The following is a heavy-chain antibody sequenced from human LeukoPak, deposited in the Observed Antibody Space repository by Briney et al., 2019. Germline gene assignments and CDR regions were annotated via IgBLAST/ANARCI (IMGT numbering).Heavy chain of an antibody. CDR1: GGSISSNNYF. Sequence: SETLSLTCTVSGGSISSNNYFWGWIRQPPGKGLEWIGSIYDSGSTYYNPSLKSRVTISVDTSKNQLSLKLNSVTAADTAMYYCQSRFLEWLLDYWGQGTLVTVSS. J-gene: IGHJ4*02. D-gene: IGHD3-3*01. CDR2: IYDSGST. CDR3: QSRFLEWLLDY. V-gene: IGHV4-39*01.